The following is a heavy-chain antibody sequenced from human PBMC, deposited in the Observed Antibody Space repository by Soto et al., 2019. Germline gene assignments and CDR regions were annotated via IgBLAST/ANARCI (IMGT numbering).Heavy chain of an antibody. V-gene: IGHV3-30*18. J-gene: IGHJ6*02. CDR2: ISYDGSNT. CDR1: GFSISDYG. D-gene: IGHD1-26*01. CDR3: AKGAGDRLSLGMDV. Sequence: PGGSLILSYAACGFSISDYGMEWVRHAPGKGLEWVALISYDGSNTYYADSVKGRFTISRDNSKDTLFLQMTGLRREDTAVYYCAKGAGDRLSLGMDVWGQGTTVTVSS.